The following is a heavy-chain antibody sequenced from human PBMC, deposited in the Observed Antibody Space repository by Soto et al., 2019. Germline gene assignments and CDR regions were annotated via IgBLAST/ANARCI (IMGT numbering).Heavy chain of an antibody. V-gene: IGHV3-21*01. CDR1: GFTFTRYS. CDR2: ISSTTNYI. J-gene: IGHJ4*02. Sequence: GGSLRLSCAASGFTFTRYSMNWVRQAPGKGPEWVSSISSTTNYIYYADSMKGRFTVSRDNAKNSVYLEMNSLSAEDTAVYYCARESEDLTSNFDYWGQGTLVTVSS. CDR3: ARESEDLTSNFDY.